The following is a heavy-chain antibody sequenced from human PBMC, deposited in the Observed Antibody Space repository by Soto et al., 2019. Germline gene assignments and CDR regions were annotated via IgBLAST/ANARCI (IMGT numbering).Heavy chain of an antibody. V-gene: IGHV3-21*01. CDR1: GFTFTRYS. CDR2: ISSTTNYI. J-gene: IGHJ4*02. Sequence: GGSLRLSCAASGFTFTRYSMNWVRQAPGKGPEWVSSISSTTNYIYYADSMKGRFTVSRDNAKNSVYLEMNSLSAEDTAVYYCARESEDLTSNFDYWGQGTLVTVSS. CDR3: ARESEDLTSNFDY.